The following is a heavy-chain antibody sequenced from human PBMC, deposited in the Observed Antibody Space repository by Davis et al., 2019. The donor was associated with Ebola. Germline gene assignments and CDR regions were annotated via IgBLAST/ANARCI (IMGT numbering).Heavy chain of an antibody. J-gene: IGHJ4*02. V-gene: IGHV3-30*02. CDR1: GFTFNIFD. Sequence: GGSLRLSCAASGFTFNIFDMHWVRQAPGRGLEWVAFVRSHGSDDHYAGSVKGRFTISRDNSKNTLYLQMNSLRPEDTAVYYCARDSDDYSFDYWGQGTLVTVSS. CDR3: ARDSDDYSFDY. D-gene: IGHD4-11*01. CDR2: VRSHGSDD.